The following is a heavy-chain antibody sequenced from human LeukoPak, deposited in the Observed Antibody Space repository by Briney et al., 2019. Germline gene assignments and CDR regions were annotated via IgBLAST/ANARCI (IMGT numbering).Heavy chain of an antibody. CDR2: MNSNSGNT. CDR1: GYTFTSYD. Sequence: ASVKVSCKASGYTFTSYDINWVRQATGQGLEWMGWMNSNSGNTGYAQKFQGRVTMTRNTSISTAYMELSSLRSDDTAVYYCARDNYDILTGYYGYYYYGMDVWGQGTTVTVSS. D-gene: IGHD3-9*01. V-gene: IGHV1-8*01. CDR3: ARDNYDILTGYYGYYYYGMDV. J-gene: IGHJ6*02.